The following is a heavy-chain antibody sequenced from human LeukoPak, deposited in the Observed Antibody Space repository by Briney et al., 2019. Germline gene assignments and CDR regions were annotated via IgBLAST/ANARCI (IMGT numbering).Heavy chain of an antibody. V-gene: IGHV6-1*01. D-gene: IGHD1-26*01. CDR1: EDSVSSNSVA. CDR3: ARGASGSYNGLSYYYFDY. J-gene: IGHJ4*02. Sequence: SQTLSLTCAISEDSVSSNSVAWNWIRQSPSRGLEWLGRTYYRSKWYTDYAISVKSRITINPDTSKNQFSLQLNSVTPEDTAVYYCARGASGSYNGLSYYYFDYWGQGTLVTVSS. CDR2: TYYRSKWYT.